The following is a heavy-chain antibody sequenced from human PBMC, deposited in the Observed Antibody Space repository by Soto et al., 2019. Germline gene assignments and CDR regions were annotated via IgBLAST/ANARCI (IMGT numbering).Heavy chain of an antibody. Sequence: GTRRLSWINSCLCLDNFAMSKFRPAPGKGLEWVGLIRDQSYQETKEYAAAVKGRFTISRDTSNGIAYLQMKSLNIEDSAVYYCRGAESPDTAYFSISWGQGTPVTASS. CDR3: RGAESPDTAYFSIS. V-gene: IGHV3-49*03. J-gene: IGHJ1*01. CDR1: CLCLDNFA. CDR2: IRDQSYQETK. D-gene: IGHD2-8*01.